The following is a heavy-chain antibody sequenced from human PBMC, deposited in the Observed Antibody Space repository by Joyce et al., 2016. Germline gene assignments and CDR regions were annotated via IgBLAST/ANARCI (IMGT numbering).Heavy chain of an antibody. D-gene: IGHD3-3*01. CDR1: GFPFSSYA. Sequence: EVQLLESGGGLVQPGGSLRLSCAASGFPFSSYAMSWVRQAPGKGLEWVSTISASGGSTYYADSVKGRFTISRDNSEDSLYLHMNSLRAEDTAVYYCATWAPTNYDFWSGYSYYFDNWGQGTLVTVSS. J-gene: IGHJ4*02. V-gene: IGHV3-23*01. CDR3: ATWAPTNYDFWSGYSYYFDN. CDR2: ISASGGST.